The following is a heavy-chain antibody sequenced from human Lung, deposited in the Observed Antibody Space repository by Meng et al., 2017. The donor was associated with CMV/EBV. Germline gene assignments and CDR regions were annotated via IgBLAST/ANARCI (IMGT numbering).Heavy chain of an antibody. CDR1: GFIFSNYD. V-gene: IGHV3-30*02. J-gene: IGHJ4*02. D-gene: IGHD6-19*01. Sequence: GGSXRLXCAASGFIFSNYDMHWVRQAPGKGLEWVAIIRYDGSNKYNTDSVKGRFTISRDNSKNTLSLKMNSLGAEDTAVYYCAKNGQGTSGWFYFDLWGQDTLVTVSS. CDR3: AKNGQGTSGWFYFDL. CDR2: IRYDGSNK.